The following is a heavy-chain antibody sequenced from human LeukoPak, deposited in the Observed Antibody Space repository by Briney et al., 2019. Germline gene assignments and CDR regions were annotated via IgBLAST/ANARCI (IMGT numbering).Heavy chain of an antibody. CDR2: IYTSGST. CDR1: GGSFSSYY. D-gene: IGHD1-1*01. Sequence: SETLSLTCAVYGGSFSSYYWSWIRQPAGKGLEWIGRIYTSGSTNYNPSLKSRVTMSVDTSKNQFSLKLSSVTAADTAVYYCARDGPLMRGTYYYMDVWGKGTTVTVSS. J-gene: IGHJ6*03. CDR3: ARDGPLMRGTYYYMDV. V-gene: IGHV4-4*07.